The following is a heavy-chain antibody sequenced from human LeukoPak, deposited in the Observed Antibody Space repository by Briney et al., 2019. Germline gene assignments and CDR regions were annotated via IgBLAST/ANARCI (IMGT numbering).Heavy chain of an antibody. CDR3: ARRIQLWLPEDY. J-gene: IGHJ4*02. V-gene: IGHV4-34*01. Sequence: SETLSLTCAVYGGSFSGHYWSWIRQPPGKGLEWIGEINHSGSTNYNPSLKSRVTISVDTSKNQFSLKLSSVTAADTAVYYCARRIQLWLPEDYWGQGTLVTVSS. CDR2: INHSGST. CDR1: GGSFSGHY. D-gene: IGHD5-18*01.